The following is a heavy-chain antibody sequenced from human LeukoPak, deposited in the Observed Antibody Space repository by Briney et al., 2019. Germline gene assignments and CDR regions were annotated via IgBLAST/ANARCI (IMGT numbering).Heavy chain of an antibody. CDR2: IIPIFGTA. V-gene: IGHV1-69*01. J-gene: IGHJ5*02. Sequence: EASVKVSCKASGGTFSSYAISWVRQAHGQGLEWMGGIIPIFGTANYAQKFQGRVTITADESTSTAYMELSSLRSEDTAVYYCAREALDEIVVVPAAIMGNWFDPWGQGTLVTVSS. D-gene: IGHD2-2*02. CDR1: GGTFSSYA. CDR3: AREALDEIVVVPAAIMGNWFDP.